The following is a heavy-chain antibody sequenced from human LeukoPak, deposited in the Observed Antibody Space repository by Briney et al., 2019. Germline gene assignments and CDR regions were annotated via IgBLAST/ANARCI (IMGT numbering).Heavy chain of an antibody. V-gene: IGHV3-23*01. CDR2: ISGSGGST. D-gene: IGHD6-13*01. J-gene: IGHJ4*02. Sequence: QSGGSLRLSCAASGFTFSSYAMSWVRQAPAKGLEWVSTISGSGGSTYYADSVKGRFTISRDNSKNTLYLQMNSLRAEDTAVYYCAKEYSSSWIYYFDYWGQGTLVTVSS. CDR3: AKEYSSSWIYYFDY. CDR1: GFTFSSYA.